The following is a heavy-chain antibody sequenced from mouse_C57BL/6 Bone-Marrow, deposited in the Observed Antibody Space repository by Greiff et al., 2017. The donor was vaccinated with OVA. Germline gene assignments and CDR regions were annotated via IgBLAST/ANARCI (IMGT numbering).Heavy chain of an antibody. V-gene: IGHV3-6*01. CDR3: ARGVGGY. D-gene: IGHD1-3*01. Sequence: EVKLMESGPGLVKPSQSLSLTCSVTGYSITSGYYWNWIRQFPGNKLEWMGYISYDGSNNYNPSLKNRISITRDTSKNQFFLKLNSVTTEDTATYYCARGVGGYWGQGTTLTVSS. J-gene: IGHJ2*01. CDR2: ISYDGSN. CDR1: GYSITSGYY.